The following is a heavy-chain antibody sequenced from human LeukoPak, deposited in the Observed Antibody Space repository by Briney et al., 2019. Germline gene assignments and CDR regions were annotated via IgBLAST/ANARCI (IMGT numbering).Heavy chain of an antibody. CDR1: GGSFSGYY. Sequence: SETLSLTCAVYGGSFSGYYWSWIRQPPGKGLEWFGEINHSGSTNYNPSLKSRVTISVDTSKNQFSLKLSSVTAADTAVYYCARDGRGDYDFWSGYYLWFDPWGQGTLVTVSS. CDR2: INHSGST. V-gene: IGHV4-34*01. J-gene: IGHJ5*02. CDR3: ARDGRGDYDFWSGYYLWFDP. D-gene: IGHD3-3*01.